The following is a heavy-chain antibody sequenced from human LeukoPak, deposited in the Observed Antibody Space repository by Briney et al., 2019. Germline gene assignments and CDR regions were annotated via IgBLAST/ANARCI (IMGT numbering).Heavy chain of an antibody. CDR2: INTDGSST. D-gene: IGHD6-13*01. V-gene: IGHV3-74*01. J-gene: IGHJ4*02. Sequence: PGGSLRLSCAASGFTFSSYWMHWVRQAPGKGLVWVSRINTDGSSTSYADSVKGRFTISRDNAKNTLYLQMNSLRAEDTAVYYCARVGLYSSSPYFDYWGQGTLVTVSS. CDR3: ARVGLYSSSPYFDY. CDR1: GFTFSSYW.